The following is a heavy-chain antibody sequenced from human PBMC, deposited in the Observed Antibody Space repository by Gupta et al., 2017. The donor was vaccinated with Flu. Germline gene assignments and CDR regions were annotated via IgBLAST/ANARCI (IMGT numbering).Heavy chain of an antibody. CDR1: GYTFTDYY. CDR2: INPYSGST. J-gene: IGHJ2*01. D-gene: IGHD2/OR15-2a*01. CDR3: ARTPSIAGWFFDL. V-gene: IGHV1-2*02. Sequence: QVQLVQSGAEVKKPGASVKVSCKASGYTFTDYYIHWVRQAPGQGPEWMAWINPYSGSTFYAQKFQGRLTLSTDASIHTAYMDLTSLSSDDTAVYFCARTPSIAGWFFDLWGRGTLVTVSS.